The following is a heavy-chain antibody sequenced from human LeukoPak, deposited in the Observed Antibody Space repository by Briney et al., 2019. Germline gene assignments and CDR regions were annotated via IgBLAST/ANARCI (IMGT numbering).Heavy chain of an antibody. CDR3: ARWVATNDAFDI. V-gene: IGHV4-61*08. CDR2: IYYSGST. J-gene: IGHJ3*02. CDR1: GGSISSGGYS. Sequence: SQTLSLTCAVSGGSISSGGYSWSWIRQPPGKGLEWIGYIYYSGSTNYNPSLKSRVTISVDTSKNQFSLKLSSVTAADTAVYYCARWVATNDAFDIWGQGTMVTVSS. D-gene: IGHD5-12*01.